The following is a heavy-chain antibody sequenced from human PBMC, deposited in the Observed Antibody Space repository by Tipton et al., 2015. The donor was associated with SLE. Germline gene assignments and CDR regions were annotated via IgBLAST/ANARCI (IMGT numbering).Heavy chain of an antibody. Sequence: TLSLTCTVSGGSISSYYWSWIRQPPGKGLEWIGYIYDIGSTNYNPSLKSRVTMSVDTSENQLSLKLTFVTAADTAVYYCASLARYYGSASCYGFDIWGQGTMVTVSS. CDR3: ASLARYYGSASCYGFDI. J-gene: IGHJ3*02. D-gene: IGHD2-2*01. CDR1: GGSISSYY. V-gene: IGHV4-59*07. CDR2: IYDIGST.